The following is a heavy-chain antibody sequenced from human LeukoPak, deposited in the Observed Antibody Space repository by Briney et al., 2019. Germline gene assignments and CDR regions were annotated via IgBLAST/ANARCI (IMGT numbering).Heavy chain of an antibody. V-gene: IGHV3-21*01. J-gene: IGHJ6*03. Sequence: AGGSLRLSCVASGFTFSSYSMNWVRQAPGKGLEWVSSISSSSSYIYYADSVKGRFTISRDNAKNSLYLQMNSLRAEDTAVYYCARARAGFSGAPESGPEIVPAARGYYYMDVWGKGTTVTVSS. CDR2: ISSSSSYI. CDR1: GFTFSSYS. D-gene: IGHD2-2*01. CDR3: ARARAGFSGAPESGPEIVPAARGYYYMDV.